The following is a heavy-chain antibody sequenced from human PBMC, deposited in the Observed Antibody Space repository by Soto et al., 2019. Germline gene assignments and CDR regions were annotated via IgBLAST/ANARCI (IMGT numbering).Heavy chain of an antibody. CDR2: SLYSDGT. CDR3: PRVVPGPEAWFRP. Sequence: ASVKVSCKTAGYTFSNYGITWVRQAPGQPLEWLSLYSDGTNYAQKFQGRVSMTTDTSTTTAYMELRSLRSDDTAVYYCPRVVPGPEAWFRPWGPGTLVTVYS. J-gene: IGHJ5*02. CDR1: GYTFSNYG. D-gene: IGHD2-2*01. V-gene: IGHV1-18*01.